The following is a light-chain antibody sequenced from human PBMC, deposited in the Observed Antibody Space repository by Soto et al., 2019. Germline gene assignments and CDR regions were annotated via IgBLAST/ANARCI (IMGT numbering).Light chain of an antibody. V-gene: IGLV2-14*03. Sequence: QSVLTQPASVSGSPGQWITISCAGSSSDVGGYNYVSWYQQHPGRAPRLMIYHVSNRPSGVSDRFSASKSGNTASLTISGLQAEDEADYYCSSYRSSNTFVFGTGTKVTVL. CDR3: SSYRSSNTFV. CDR2: HVS. J-gene: IGLJ1*01. CDR1: SSDVGGYNY.